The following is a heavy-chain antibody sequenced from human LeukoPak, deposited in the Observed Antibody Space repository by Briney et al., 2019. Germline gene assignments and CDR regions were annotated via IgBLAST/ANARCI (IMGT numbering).Heavy chain of an antibody. CDR2: IWYDGSNK. Sequence: GALRLSCAASGFTFSSYGMHWVRQAPGKGLEWVAVIWYDGSNKYYADSVKGRFTISRDNSKNTLYLQMNSLRAEDTAVYYCARGGDSSGYYYYWGQGTLVTVSS. CDR3: ARGGDSSGYYYY. V-gene: IGHV3-33*01. D-gene: IGHD3-22*01. CDR1: GFTFSSYG. J-gene: IGHJ4*02.